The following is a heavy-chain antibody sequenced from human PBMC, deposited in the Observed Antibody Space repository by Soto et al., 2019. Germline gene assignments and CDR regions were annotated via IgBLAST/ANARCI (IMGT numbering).Heavy chain of an antibody. Sequence: QITLKESGPTLVKPTQTLTLTCIFSGFSFSADGVGVGWIRQPPGKALEWLALIYWDDDTRYSPSLKSRLTITKDTSKNQVVLTMTNMDPVDTATYYCAHAYGGTSWPNDAFDVWGQGTVGTVSS. CDR3: AHAYGGTSWPNDAFDV. D-gene: IGHD2-2*01. CDR2: IYWDDDT. CDR1: GFSFSADGVG. J-gene: IGHJ3*01. V-gene: IGHV2-5*02.